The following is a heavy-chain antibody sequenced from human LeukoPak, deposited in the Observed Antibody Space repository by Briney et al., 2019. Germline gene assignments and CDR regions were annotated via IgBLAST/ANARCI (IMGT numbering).Heavy chain of an antibody. CDR2: IYYSGST. Sequence: PSETLSLTCTVSGGSISSYYWSWIRQPPGKGLEWIGYIYYSGSTNYNPSLKSRVTISVDTSKNQFSLKLSSVTAADTAVYYCARHGLRFLESELFDYWGQGTLVTVSS. CDR1: GGSISSYY. V-gene: IGHV4-59*08. D-gene: IGHD3-3*01. CDR3: ARHGLRFLESELFDY. J-gene: IGHJ4*02.